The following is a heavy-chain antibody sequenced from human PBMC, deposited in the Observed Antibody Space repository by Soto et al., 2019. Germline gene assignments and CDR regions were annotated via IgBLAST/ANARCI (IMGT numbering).Heavy chain of an antibody. D-gene: IGHD5-18*01. CDR2: IYPGDSDT. CDR3: ARSRYSYGFYDYYGMDV. V-gene: IGHV5-51*01. J-gene: IGHJ6*02. Sequence: GESLKIFCKGSGYSFTSYWIGWVRQMPGKGLEWMGIIYPGDSDTRYSLSFQGQVTISADKSISTAYLQWSSLKASDTAMYYCARSRYSYGFYDYYGMDVWGQGTTVTVSS. CDR1: GYSFTSYW.